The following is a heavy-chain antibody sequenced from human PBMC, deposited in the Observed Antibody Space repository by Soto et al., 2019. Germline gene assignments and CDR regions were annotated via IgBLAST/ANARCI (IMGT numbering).Heavy chain of an antibody. CDR1: GFTFSNYA. CDR3: ANSWTTLQTGFDF. CDR2: ISSDGSEK. V-gene: IGHV3-30*18. J-gene: IGHJ4*02. Sequence: GGSLRLSCVAPGFTFSNYAMHWVRQAPGKGLGWVAVISSDGSEKYYLDSVRDRFTISRDNSKNTLYLQMNNLRPEDTAMYYCANSWTTLQTGFDFWGQGVLVIVSS. D-gene: IGHD4-17*01.